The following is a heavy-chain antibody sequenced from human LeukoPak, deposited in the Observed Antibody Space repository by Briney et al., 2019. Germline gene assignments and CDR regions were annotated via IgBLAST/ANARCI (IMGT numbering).Heavy chain of an antibody. CDR1: GFTFGSFE. J-gene: IGHJ3*02. CDR2: ISSSGSNK. Sequence: GGSLRLSCAASGFTFGSFEMNWVRQAPGKGLEWLSYISSSGSNKYYADSLKGRFTVSRDNAKNSLYLQMNSLTAEDTADYYCARDLGDYVGYGAFDIWGQGTRVTVSS. CDR3: ARDLGDYVGYGAFDI. V-gene: IGHV3-48*03. D-gene: IGHD4-17*01.